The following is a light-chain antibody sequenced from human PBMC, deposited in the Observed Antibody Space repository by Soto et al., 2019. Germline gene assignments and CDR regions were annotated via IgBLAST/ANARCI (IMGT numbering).Light chain of an antibody. CDR2: DTS. CDR3: QQYYDLPIT. V-gene: IGKV1-33*01. Sequence: DIRMTQSPSSLSASVGDRVTITCQASQDIDKYLNWYQQKPGKAPKLLIDDTSNLETGVPSRFSGSGYGTHFTLTIGSLQPEDVAIYYCQQYYDLPITFGQGTRLEIK. CDR1: QDIDKY. J-gene: IGKJ5*01.